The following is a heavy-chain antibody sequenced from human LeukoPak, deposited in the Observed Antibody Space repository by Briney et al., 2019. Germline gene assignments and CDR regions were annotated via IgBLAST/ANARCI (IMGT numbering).Heavy chain of an antibody. CDR3: AKAANWNYGYDAFDI. V-gene: IGHV3-33*06. CDR2: IWYDGSNK. D-gene: IGHD1-7*01. Sequence: GGSLRLSCAASGFSFSNHGIHWVRQAPGKGLEWVSLIWYDGSNKYYADSVKGRFTISRDNSKNTLYLQMNSLRAEDTAVYYCAKAANWNYGYDAFDIWGQGTMVTVSS. CDR1: GFSFSNHG. J-gene: IGHJ3*02.